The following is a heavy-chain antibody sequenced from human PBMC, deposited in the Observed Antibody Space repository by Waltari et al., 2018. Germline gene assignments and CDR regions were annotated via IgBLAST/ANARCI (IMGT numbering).Heavy chain of an antibody. J-gene: IGHJ4*02. CDR3: ALGWSGYPDY. CDR2: IVPLLGLT. V-gene: IGHV1-69*02. Sequence: QVQLVQSGAEVKKPGSSVKVACRASGDTFSSYSLSWVRQAPGQGLEWTGRIVPLLGLTDYAQKCQGRVTITADKSTNTAYMELSSLRSDDTAVYYCALGWSGYPDYWGQGTLVTVSS. D-gene: IGHD3-3*01. CDR1: GDTFSSYS.